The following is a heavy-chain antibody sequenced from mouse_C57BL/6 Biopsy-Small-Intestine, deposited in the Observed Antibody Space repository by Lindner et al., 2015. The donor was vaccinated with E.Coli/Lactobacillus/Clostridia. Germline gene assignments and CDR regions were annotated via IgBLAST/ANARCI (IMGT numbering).Heavy chain of an antibody. V-gene: IGHV1-81*01. CDR3: ARKGDSSGSFAY. D-gene: IGHD3-2*02. CDR1: GYTLTSYD. J-gene: IGHJ3*01. Sequence: VQLQESGAELARPGTSVKLSCKASGYTLTSYDITWVKQRPGQGLEWIGEIYPRSDSTYYNENFKGKATLTADTSSSTAYMELRSLTSEDSAVYFCARKGDSSGSFAYWGQGTLVTASA. CDR2: IYPRSDST.